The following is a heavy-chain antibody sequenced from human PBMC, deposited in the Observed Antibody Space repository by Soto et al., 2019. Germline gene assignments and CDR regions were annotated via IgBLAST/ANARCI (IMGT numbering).Heavy chain of an antibody. J-gene: IGHJ4*02. CDR3: ARDSGRDGYNYPHY. CDR2: IYYTGST. V-gene: IGHV4-61*01. Sequence: QVQLQESGPGLVKPSETLALTCTVSGGSVSSDSHFWSWLRQSPGKGLEWIGYIYYTGSTNYSPSLKGRVTMSVDTSKNQFSLELRSVTAADTAVYYCARDSGRDGYNYPHYWGQGTLVTVSS. D-gene: IGHD5-12*01. CDR1: GGSVSSDSHF.